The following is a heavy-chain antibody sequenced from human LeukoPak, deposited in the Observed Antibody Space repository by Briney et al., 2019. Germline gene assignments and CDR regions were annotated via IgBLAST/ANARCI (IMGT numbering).Heavy chain of an antibody. CDR2: VDNDGSGT. V-gene: IGHV3-74*01. CDR3: ARSQRGYSYGEH. D-gene: IGHD5-18*01. J-gene: IGHJ4*02. Sequence: GGSLRLYCAASGFSFSNYWMHWVRQVPGKGLVWVSRVDNDGSGTTYADSVKGRFTISRDNAKNTVYLQMNSLRAEDTAVYYCARSQRGYSYGEHWGQGTPVTVSS. CDR1: GFSFSNYW.